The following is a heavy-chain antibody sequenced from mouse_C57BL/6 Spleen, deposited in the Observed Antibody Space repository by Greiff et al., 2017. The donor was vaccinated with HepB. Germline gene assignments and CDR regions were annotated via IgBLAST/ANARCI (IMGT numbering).Heavy chain of an antibody. CDR2: FSTYYGDA. V-gene: IGHV1-67*01. D-gene: IGHD2-1*01. CDR1: GYTFTDYA. CDR3: ARSLLWQRYFDV. J-gene: IGHJ1*03. Sequence: VQLQQSGPELVRPGVSVKISCKGSGYTFTDYAMPWVKQSHAKSLCWIGVFSTYYGDASYNQKFKDKATMTVAKSSSTASMELARLTSEDSAVYYWARSLLWQRYFDVWGTGTTVTVSS.